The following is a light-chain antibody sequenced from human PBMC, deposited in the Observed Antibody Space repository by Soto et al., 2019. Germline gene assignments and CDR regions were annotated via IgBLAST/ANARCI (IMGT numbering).Light chain of an antibody. CDR2: MGS. CDR1: QSLVHSNGYNY. Sequence: DIVVTQSPLFLPVTPGEPASISCRSSQSLVHSNGYNYVDWYLQKPGQSPQVLIYMGSNRASGVPDRFSGSGSGTDFTLRISRVEAEDVRVYYCMQTLQTRTFGQGTKVDI. V-gene: IGKV2-28*01. CDR3: MQTLQTRT. J-gene: IGKJ1*01.